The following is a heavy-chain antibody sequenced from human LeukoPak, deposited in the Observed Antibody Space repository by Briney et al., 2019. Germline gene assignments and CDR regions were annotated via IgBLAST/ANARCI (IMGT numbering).Heavy chain of an antibody. Sequence: ASVKVSCTVSGSSVTELSLYWVRQATGKGLEWMGGFDVIDSETFYAQKFQGRVTMTEDSSTDTAYMELRSLTSDDTALYYCAAGRPYSLLDYWAREPWSPSPQ. CDR3: AAGRPYSLLDY. D-gene: IGHD5-18*01. J-gene: IGHJ4*02. V-gene: IGHV1-24*01. CDR2: FDVIDSET. CDR1: GSSVTELS.